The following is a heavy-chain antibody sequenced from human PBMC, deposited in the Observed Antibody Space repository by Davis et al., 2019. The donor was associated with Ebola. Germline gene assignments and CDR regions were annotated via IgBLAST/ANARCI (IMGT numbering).Heavy chain of an antibody. CDR1: GGSFSGYY. CDR2: IHYSETIYPSGST. J-gene: IGHJ4*02. Sequence: SETLSLTCAVYGGSFSGYYWSWIRQSPGKGLEWIGYIHYSETIYPSGSTNYNPSLKSRLTISVDSSRNQFSLRLRSVTAADTAVYYCARGTYYGTGSHWGQGTLVTVSS. V-gene: IGHV4-59*01. CDR3: ARGTYYGTGSH. D-gene: IGHD3-10*01.